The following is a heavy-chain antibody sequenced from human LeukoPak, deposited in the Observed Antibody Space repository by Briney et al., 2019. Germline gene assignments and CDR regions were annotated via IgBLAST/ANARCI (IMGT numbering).Heavy chain of an antibody. J-gene: IGHJ4*02. Sequence: GRSLRLSCAASGFTFSSYGMHWVRHAPGKGLEWVAVISYDGSNKYYADSVKGRFTISRDNSKNTLYLQVNSLRAEDTAVYYCAKASSPQWLVQDYWGRGTLVSVPS. V-gene: IGHV3-30*18. D-gene: IGHD6-19*01. CDR2: ISYDGSNK. CDR1: GFTFSSYG. CDR3: AKASSPQWLVQDY.